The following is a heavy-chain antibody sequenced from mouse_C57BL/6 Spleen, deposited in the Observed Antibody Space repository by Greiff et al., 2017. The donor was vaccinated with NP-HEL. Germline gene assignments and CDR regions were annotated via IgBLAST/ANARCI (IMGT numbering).Heavy chain of an antibody. CDR1: GYTFTSYW. V-gene: IGHV1-52*01. D-gene: IGHD1-1*01. Sequence: QVQLQQPGAELVRPGSSVKLSCKASGYTFTSYWMHWVKQRPIQGLEWIGNIDPSDSETHYNQKFKDKATLTVDKSSSTAYMQLSSLTSEDSAVYYCARTGTTVVAHYFDYWGQGTTLTVSS. CDR3: ARTGTTVVAHYFDY. CDR2: IDPSDSET. J-gene: IGHJ2*01.